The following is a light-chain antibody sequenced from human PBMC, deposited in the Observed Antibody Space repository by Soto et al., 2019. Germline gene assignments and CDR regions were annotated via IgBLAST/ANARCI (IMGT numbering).Light chain of an antibody. Sequence: IVMPQSPDSLALSLGEMSPVTXNSSQSVSSSYLAWYQQKPGQAPRLLIYGASTRATGIPARFSGSGSGTEFTLTISSLQSEDFAVYYCQQYNNWPPWTFGQGTKVDI. CDR2: GAS. V-gene: IGKV3-15*01. CDR1: QSVSSSY. J-gene: IGKJ1*01. CDR3: QQYNNWPPWT.